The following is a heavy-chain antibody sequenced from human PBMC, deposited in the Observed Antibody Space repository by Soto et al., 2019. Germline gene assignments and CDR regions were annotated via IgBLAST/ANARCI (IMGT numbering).Heavy chain of an antibody. CDR1: GGSISSSSYY. V-gene: IGHV4-39*01. Sequence: ETLSLTCTVSGGSISSSSYYWGWIRQPPGKGLEWIGSIYYSGSTYYNPSLKSRVTISVDTSKNQFSLKLSSVTAADTAVYYCARPSGGGSSSWYYFDYWGQGTLVTVSS. CDR2: IYYSGST. D-gene: IGHD6-13*01. J-gene: IGHJ4*02. CDR3: ARPSGGGSSSWYYFDY.